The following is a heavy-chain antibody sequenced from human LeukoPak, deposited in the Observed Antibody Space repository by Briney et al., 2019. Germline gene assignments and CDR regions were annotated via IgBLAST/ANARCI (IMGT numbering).Heavy chain of an antibody. D-gene: IGHD3-10*01. J-gene: IGHJ6*02. CDR2: ISAYNGNT. V-gene: IGHV1-18*01. CDR1: GYTFTSYG. CDR3: AREERYYGSGTIFSMDV. Sequence: ASVKVSCKASGYTFTSYGISWVRQAPGQGLEWMGWISAYNGNTNYAQKLQGRVTMTTDTSTSTAYMELRSLRSDDTAVYYCAREERYYGSGTIFSMDVWGQGTTVTVSS.